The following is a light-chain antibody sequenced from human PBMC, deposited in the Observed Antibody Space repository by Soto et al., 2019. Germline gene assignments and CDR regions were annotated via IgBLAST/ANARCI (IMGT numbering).Light chain of an antibody. CDR1: QSINTY. CDR3: QQSFSTLLIT. J-gene: IGKJ5*01. V-gene: IGKV1-39*01. CDR2: GTS. Sequence: DIQMTQSPSFISASVGDRVRSSCRASQSINTYLNWYQHKPGKAPKLLIYGTSDLQSGVPSRFSGGGSGTDFTLTISSQQPEDFATYYCQQSFSTLLITFGQGTRLEFK.